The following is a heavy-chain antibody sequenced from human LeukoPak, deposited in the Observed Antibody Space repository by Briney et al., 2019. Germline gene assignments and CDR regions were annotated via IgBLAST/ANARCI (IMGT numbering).Heavy chain of an antibody. D-gene: IGHD2-2*01. CDR2: IYTSGST. CDR3: ARAKGDIVVVPADSAFDI. V-gene: IGHV4-4*07. CDR1: GGSISSYY. Sequence: PSETLSLTCTVSGGSISSYYWSWIRQPAGKGLEWIGRIYTSGSTNYNPSLKSRVTMSVDTSKNQFSLKLSSVTAADTAVYYCARAKGDIVVVPADSAFDIWGQGTMVTVSS. J-gene: IGHJ3*02.